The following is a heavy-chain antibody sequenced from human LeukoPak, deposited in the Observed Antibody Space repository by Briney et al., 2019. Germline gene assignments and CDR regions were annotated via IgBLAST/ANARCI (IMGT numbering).Heavy chain of an antibody. J-gene: IGHJ4*02. D-gene: IGHD1-1*01. Sequence: PGGSLRFSCAASGFTFSNAWMNWVRQAPGKGLEWVGFIRSKAYGETADYAASVKGRFTISRDDSKAIAYLQMNSLKTEDTAVYHCTRDRGAYNLYDYWGQGTLVTVSS. CDR1: GFTFSNAW. CDR3: TRDRGAYNLYDY. V-gene: IGHV3-49*04. CDR2: IRSKAYGETA.